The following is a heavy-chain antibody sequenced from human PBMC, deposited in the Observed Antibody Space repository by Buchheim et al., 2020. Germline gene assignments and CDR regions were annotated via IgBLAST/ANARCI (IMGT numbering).Heavy chain of an antibody. D-gene: IGHD3-3*01. J-gene: IGHJ5*02. CDR3: ARELYDFWSGYPGVVGNWFDP. V-gene: IGHV4-30-4*01. CDR2: IYYSGST. CDR1: GGSISSGDYY. Sequence: QVQLQESGPGLVKPSQTLSLTCTVSGGSISSGDYYWSWIRQPPGKGLEWIGYIYYSGSTYYNPSLKSRVTISVDTSKNQFSLKLSSVTAADTAVYYCARELYDFWSGYPGVVGNWFDPWGQGTL.